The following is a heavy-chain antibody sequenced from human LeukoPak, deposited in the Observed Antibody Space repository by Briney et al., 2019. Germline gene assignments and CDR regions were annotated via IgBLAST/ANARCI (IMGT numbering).Heavy chain of an antibody. J-gene: IGHJ4*02. CDR3: ARDGSLGY. D-gene: IGHD6-25*01. V-gene: IGHV1-2*02. Sequence: ASVKVSFTASGYTFTNYYIHWVRQAPGQGLEWMGWINSNSGTTKYVQKFQGRVTMTRDTSISTAYMELTRLGSDDTAVYYCARDGSLGYWGQGTLVTVSS. CDR2: INSNSGTT. CDR1: GYTFTNYY.